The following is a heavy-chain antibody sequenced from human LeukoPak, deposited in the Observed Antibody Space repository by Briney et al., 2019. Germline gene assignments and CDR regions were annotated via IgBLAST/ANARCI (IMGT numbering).Heavy chain of an antibody. Sequence: GASVKVSCKAYGYTFNSYGINWVRQAPGQGLEWMGGISVDSGNTNYAQKVQGRVTMTTDTSTSTVYMELRSLRSDDTAVYYCARDDGMVYVKFVYYWGQGTLVTVSS. CDR3: ARDDGMVYVKFVYY. D-gene: IGHD2-8*01. CDR1: GYTFNSYG. CDR2: ISVDSGNT. J-gene: IGHJ4*02. V-gene: IGHV1-18*01.